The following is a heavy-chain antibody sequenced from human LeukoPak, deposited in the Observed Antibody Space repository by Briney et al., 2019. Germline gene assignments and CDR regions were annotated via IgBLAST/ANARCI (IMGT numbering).Heavy chain of an antibody. CDR2: INPNSGGT. Sequence: ASVKVSCKASGYTFIGYYLHWVRQAPGQGLEWMGWINPNSGGTNYAQKFQGRVTMTRDTSISTAYMELSRLTSDDTAVYYCARDDGFCRGVACYGKFDYWGQGTLVTVSS. CDR3: ARDDGFCRGVACYGKFDY. V-gene: IGHV1-2*02. J-gene: IGHJ4*02. CDR1: GYTFIGYY. D-gene: IGHD2-15*01.